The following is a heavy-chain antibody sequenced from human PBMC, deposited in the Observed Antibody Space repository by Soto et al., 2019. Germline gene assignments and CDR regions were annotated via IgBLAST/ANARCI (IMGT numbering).Heavy chain of an antibody. J-gene: IGHJ6*02. D-gene: IGHD3-3*01. CDR1: GGTFSSCA. CDR2: IIPIFGTA. CDR3: AARFWSGYYYPTYYYGMDV. V-gene: IGHV1-69*13. Sequence: ASVKVSCKASGGTFSSCAISWVRQAPGQGLEWMGGIIPIFGTANYAQKFQGRVTITADESTSTAYMELSSLRSEDTAVYYCAARFWSGYYYPTYYYGMDVWGQGTTVTVS.